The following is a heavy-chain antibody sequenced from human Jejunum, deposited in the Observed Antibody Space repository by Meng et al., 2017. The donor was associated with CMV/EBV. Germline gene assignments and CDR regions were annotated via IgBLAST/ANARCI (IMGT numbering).Heavy chain of an antibody. V-gene: IGHV3-21*01. Sequence: FTFSSYDMNWVRQAPGKGLEWVSSISASSSYIYYADSMKGRFTISRDNAKNSLYLQMNSLRAEDTAVYYCARAIGYTYGRPYFDYWGQGTLVTVSS. CDR2: ISASSSYI. D-gene: IGHD5-18*01. CDR1: FTFSSYD. J-gene: IGHJ4*02. CDR3: ARAIGYTYGRPYFDY.